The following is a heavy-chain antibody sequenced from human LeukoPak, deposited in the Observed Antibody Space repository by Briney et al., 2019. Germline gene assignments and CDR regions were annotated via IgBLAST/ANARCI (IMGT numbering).Heavy chain of an antibody. J-gene: IGHJ4*02. Sequence: PSETLSLTCSVSGFSINTDYYWGWIRQPPGKGLEWIGYIYYSGSTNYNPSLKSRVTISVDTSKNQFSLKLSSVTAADTAVYYCARLGSHCSSTSCYVDYWGQGTLVTVSS. V-gene: IGHV4-59*08. D-gene: IGHD2-2*01. CDR3: ARLGSHCSSTSCYVDY. CDR1: GFSINTDYY. CDR2: IYYSGST.